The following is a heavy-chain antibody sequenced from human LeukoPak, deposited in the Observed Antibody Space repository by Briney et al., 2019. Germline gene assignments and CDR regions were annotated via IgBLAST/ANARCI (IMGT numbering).Heavy chain of an antibody. CDR3: ARTVEMATIRRARWFDP. CDR1: GGSISSYY. CDR2: IYYSGST. V-gene: IGHV4-59*01. J-gene: IGHJ5*02. D-gene: IGHD5-24*01. Sequence: SETLSLTCTVSGGSISSYYWSWIRQPPGKGLEWIGYIYYSGSTNYNPSLKSRVTISVDTSKNQFSLKLSSVTAADTAVYYCARTVEMATIRRARWFDPWGQGTLVTVSS.